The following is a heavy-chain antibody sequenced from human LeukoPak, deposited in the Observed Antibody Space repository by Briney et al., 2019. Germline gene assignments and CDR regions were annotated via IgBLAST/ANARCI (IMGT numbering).Heavy chain of an antibody. CDR3: ARIYSRGGFFNY. CDR2: IYTTGST. CDR1: GGSISSDY. J-gene: IGHJ4*02. Sequence: SETLSLTCTVSGGSISSDYWSWIRQPAGKGLEWIGRIYTTGSTNYSPSLKSRVTMSVDTSKNQFSLKLSSVTAADTAIYYCARIYSRGGFFNYGGREPWVTVP. V-gene: IGHV4-4*07. D-gene: IGHD6-19*01.